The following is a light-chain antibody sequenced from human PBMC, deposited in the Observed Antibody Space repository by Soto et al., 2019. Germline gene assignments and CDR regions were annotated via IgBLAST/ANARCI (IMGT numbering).Light chain of an antibody. CDR3: LQDHDDSWT. Sequence: DIQMTQSPSILSATVGDSVTITCRASQTIDSWVAWYQQKPGKAPKLLVYDATSLESGVSSRFSGSGYGTDFTLTVSSLQPEDFATYYCLQDHDDSWTFGQGTNVDIK. J-gene: IGKJ1*01. CDR1: QTIDSW. CDR2: DAT. V-gene: IGKV1-5*01.